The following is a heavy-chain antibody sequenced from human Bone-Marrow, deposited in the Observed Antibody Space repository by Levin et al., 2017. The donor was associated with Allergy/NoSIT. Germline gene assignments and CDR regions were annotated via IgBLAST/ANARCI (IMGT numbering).Heavy chain of an antibody. CDR2: ISYDGTTE. D-gene: IGHD2-2*01. J-gene: IGHJ4*02. CDR1: GFIFNTYA. V-gene: IGHV3-30*04. Sequence: GESLKISCAASGFIFNTYAMHWVRQAPGKGLEWVAVISYDGTTEYYVDSVKGRFTISRDNSKNTVYLEMNNLRTDDTALYYCARDLRDIVTVPAGTRFDHWGQGTQVIVSS. CDR3: ARDLRDIVTVPAGTRFDH.